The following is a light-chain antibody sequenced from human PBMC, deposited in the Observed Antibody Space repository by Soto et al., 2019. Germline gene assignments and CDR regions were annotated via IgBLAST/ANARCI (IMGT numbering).Light chain of an antibody. V-gene: IGLV2-18*02. J-gene: IGLJ2*01. Sequence: HSALTQPPSVSGSHGKSVTISCTGTSSDVGSYNRVSWYQQPPGTAPKLMIYEVSNRPSGVPDRFSGSKSGNTASLTISGLQAEDEADYYCSSYTSSSTVVFGGGTKLTVL. CDR3: SSYTSSSTVV. CDR1: SSDVGSYNR. CDR2: EVS.